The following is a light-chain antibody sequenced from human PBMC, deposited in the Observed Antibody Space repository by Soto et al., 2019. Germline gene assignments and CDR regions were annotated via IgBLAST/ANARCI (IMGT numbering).Light chain of an antibody. V-gene: IGKV1-5*01. J-gene: IGKJ1*01. CDR1: QTISNW. CDR2: DAS. Sequence: DIQMTHSPSTLSASVGDRVTITCRASQTISNWLAWYQQKPGKAPKLLIYDASTLESGVPSRFSGSGSGTEFTLTISTLQPDDFATYYCQQYNTYTWTFGQGTKVDIK. CDR3: QQYNTYTWT.